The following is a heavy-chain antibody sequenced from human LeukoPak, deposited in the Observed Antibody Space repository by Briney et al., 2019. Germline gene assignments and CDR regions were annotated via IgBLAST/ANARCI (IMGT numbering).Heavy chain of an antibody. CDR1: GFTFSSYA. J-gene: IGHJ4*02. D-gene: IGHD3-22*01. V-gene: IGHV3-23*01. CDR3: AKVFFYYDSSGLTPFDY. Sequence: GGSLRLSCAASGFTFSSYAMSWVRQAPGKGLEWVSAISGSGGSTYYADSVKGRFTISRDNSKNTLYLQMNSLRAEDTAVYYCAKVFFYYDSSGLTPFDYWGQGTLVTVSS. CDR2: ISGSGGST.